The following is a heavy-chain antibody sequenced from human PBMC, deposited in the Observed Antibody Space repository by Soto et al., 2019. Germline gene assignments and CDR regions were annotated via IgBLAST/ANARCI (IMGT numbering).Heavy chain of an antibody. J-gene: IGHJ5*02. V-gene: IGHV2-5*01. CDR2: IYWYDDK. CDR3: AHYVSTSPAGWFAP. CDR1: GLSLSTSGEA. D-gene: IGHD3-10*02. Sequence: QITLKESGPTLVKPTQTLTLTCTFSGLSLSTSGEAVGWIRQPPGKALDWLALIYWYDDKRYNPTLKTTITITKDTSKNQVVLTLTTMDPVDTATYYCAHYVSTSPAGWFAPWGQGILVPVSS.